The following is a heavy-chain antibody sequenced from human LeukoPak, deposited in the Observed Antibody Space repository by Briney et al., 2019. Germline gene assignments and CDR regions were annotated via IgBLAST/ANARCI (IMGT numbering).Heavy chain of an antibody. CDR3: AKAWGYYYDSSGYYYEDY. Sequence: GGSLRLSCAASGFTFSSYAMSWVRQAPGKGLEWVSAISGSGGSTYYADSVKGRFTISRDNSKNTLYLQMNSLRAEDTAVYYCAKAWGYYYDSSGYYYEDYWGQGTPVTVSS. CDR2: ISGSGGST. D-gene: IGHD3-22*01. CDR1: GFTFSSYA. J-gene: IGHJ4*02. V-gene: IGHV3-23*01.